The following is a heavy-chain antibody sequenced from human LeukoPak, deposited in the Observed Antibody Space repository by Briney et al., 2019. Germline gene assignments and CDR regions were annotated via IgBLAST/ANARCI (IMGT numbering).Heavy chain of an antibody. CDR1: GFTFTNYY. CDR2: INPNSGDT. Sequence: GASVKVSCKASGFTFTNYYIRWVRQAPGQGLEWMAWINPNSGDTDYAQRFQGRVTTTRDTSTSTAYMELSSLRSDDTAFYYCARDWYFDYWGQGTLVTVSS. V-gene: IGHV1-2*02. J-gene: IGHJ4*02. D-gene: IGHD1-14*01. CDR3: ARDWYFDY.